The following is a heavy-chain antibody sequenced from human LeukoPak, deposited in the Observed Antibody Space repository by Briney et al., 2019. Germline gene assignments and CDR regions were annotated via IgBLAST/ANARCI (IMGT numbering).Heavy chain of an antibody. D-gene: IGHD6-19*01. CDR2: IYYSGST. Sequence: SETLSLTCTVSGGSISSSSYYWGWIRQPPGKGLEWIGSIYYSGSTYYNPSLKSRVTISVDTSKNQFSLKLSSVTAADTAAYYCARFQFQHYSSGWYGGFDYWGQGTLVTVSS. V-gene: IGHV4-39*07. CDR3: ARFQFQHYSSGWYGGFDY. J-gene: IGHJ4*02. CDR1: GGSISSSSYY.